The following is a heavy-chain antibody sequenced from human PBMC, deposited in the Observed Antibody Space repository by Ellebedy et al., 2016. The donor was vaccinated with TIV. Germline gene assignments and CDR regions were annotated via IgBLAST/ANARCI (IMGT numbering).Heavy chain of an antibody. CDR1: GASISSNNW. D-gene: IGHD3-22*01. CDR2: VFHTGRA. J-gene: IGHJ4*02. V-gene: IGHV4-4*02. Sequence: SETLSLTXAVSGASISSNNWWSWVRQPPGKGLEWIGDVFHTGRANYNPSLKSRVTISVEKSKNQFSLQLSSVTAADTAIYYCARYDRGDAYFEKWGQGTLVTVSS. CDR3: ARYDRGDAYFEK.